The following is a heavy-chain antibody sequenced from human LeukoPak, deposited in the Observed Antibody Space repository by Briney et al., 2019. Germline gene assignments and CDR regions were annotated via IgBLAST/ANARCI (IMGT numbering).Heavy chain of an antibody. D-gene: IGHD4-23*01. V-gene: IGHV4-38-2*02. J-gene: IGHJ4*02. CDR1: GYSISSGYY. CDR3: ARDPLDYGGNSENY. CDR2: IYHSGST. Sequence: PSETLSLTCTVSGYSISSGYYWGWIRQPPGKGLEWIGSIYHSGSTYYNPSLKSRVTISVDTSKNQFSLKLSSVTAADTAVYYCARDPLDYGGNSENYWGQGTLVTVSS.